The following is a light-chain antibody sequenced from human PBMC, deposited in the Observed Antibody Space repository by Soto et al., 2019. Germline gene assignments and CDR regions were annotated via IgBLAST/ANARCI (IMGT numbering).Light chain of an antibody. CDR3: SSYTSTSTPVV. V-gene: IGLV2-14*01. CDR2: EVT. CDR1: SSDIGGYNY. Sequence: QSVLTQPASLSGSPGQSITISSTGTSSDIGGYNYVSWYQQHPGKAPKLMIYEVTNRPSGVSSRFSGSKSDNTASLTISGLQAEDEADYYCSSYTSTSTPVVFGGGTKLTVL. J-gene: IGLJ2*01.